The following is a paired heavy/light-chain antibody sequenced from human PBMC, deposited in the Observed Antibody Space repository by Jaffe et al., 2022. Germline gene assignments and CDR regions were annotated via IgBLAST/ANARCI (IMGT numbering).Heavy chain of an antibody. CDR3: ARLTSSGLDY. CDR2: INPNSGGT. V-gene: IGHV1-2*06. Sequence: QVQLVQSGAEVKKPGASVKVSCKASGYTFTGYYMHWVRQAPGQGLEWMGRINPNSGGTNYAQKFQGRVTMTRDTSISTAYMELSRLRSDDTAVYYCARLTSSGLDYWGQGTLVTVSS. D-gene: IGHD3-22*01. J-gene: IGHJ4*02. CDR1: GYTFTGYY.
Light chain of an antibody. CDR3: YSAADNNLHWV. J-gene: IGLJ3*02. Sequence: SYELTQPSSVSVSPGQTARITCSGDVLAKKYARWFQQKPGQAPVLVIYKDSERPSGIPERFSGSSSGTTVTLTISGAQVEDEADYYCYSAADNNLHWVFGGGTKLTVL. CDR2: KDS. CDR1: VLAKKY. V-gene: IGLV3-27*01.